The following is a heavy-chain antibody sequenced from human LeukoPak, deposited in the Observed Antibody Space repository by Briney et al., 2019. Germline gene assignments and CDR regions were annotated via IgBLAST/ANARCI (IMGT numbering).Heavy chain of an antibody. J-gene: IGHJ4*02. D-gene: IGHD3-22*01. V-gene: IGHV4-59*01. CDR3: ARNRADYYDSSGDLYYFDY. Sequence: SSETLSLTCTVSGGSISSYYWSWIRQPPGKGLEWIGYVSYSGTTNYNPSLKSRVTISVDTSKNQFSLKLSSVTAADTAVYYCARNRADYYDSSGDLYYFDYWGQGTLVTVSS. CDR2: VSYSGTT. CDR1: GGSISSYY.